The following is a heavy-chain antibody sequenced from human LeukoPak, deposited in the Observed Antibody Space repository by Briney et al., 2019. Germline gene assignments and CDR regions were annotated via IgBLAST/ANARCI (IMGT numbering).Heavy chain of an antibody. CDR3: AKEVAAAGSPSQGGYYFDY. J-gene: IGHJ4*02. V-gene: IGHV3-30*02. CDR1: GFTFSDYA. D-gene: IGHD6-13*01. CDR2: IRLDGITA. Sequence: GGSLRLSCSTFGFTFSDYAFHWVRQAPGKGLEWVAFIRLDGITAYYTDSVKGRFTISRDNSKKTLFLQMNSLRAEDTAVYYCAKEVAAAGSPSQGGYYFDYWGQGTLVTVSS.